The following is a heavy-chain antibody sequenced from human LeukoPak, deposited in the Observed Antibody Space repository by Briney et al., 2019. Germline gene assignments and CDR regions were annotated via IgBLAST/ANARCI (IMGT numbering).Heavy chain of an antibody. CDR2: ISGSGVNT. D-gene: IGHD1-26*01. Sequence: GGSLRLSCAAPGLTFSSDAMSWVRQAPGKELEWVSGISGSGVNTYYADSVKGRFTISRDNSKNTLYLQMNSLRAEDTAVYYCAKTGATRPEYWGQGTLVTVSS. J-gene: IGHJ4*02. CDR3: AKTGATRPEY. V-gene: IGHV3-23*01. CDR1: GLTFSSDA.